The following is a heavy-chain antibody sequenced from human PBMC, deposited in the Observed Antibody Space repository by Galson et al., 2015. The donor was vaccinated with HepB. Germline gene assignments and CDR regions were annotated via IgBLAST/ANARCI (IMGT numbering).Heavy chain of an antibody. V-gene: IGHV1-2*02. D-gene: IGHD5-24*01. Sequence: SVKVSCKASGYTFTGYYIHWVRQAPGQGLEWMGWVNPRSGATNYAQKFQGRVTMTRDTSINTAYMELSSLRSDDTAVYYCVRLQDDSEGFYLYFDLWGRGTLVTVSS. CDR1: GYTFTGYY. J-gene: IGHJ2*01. CDR2: VNPRSGAT. CDR3: VRLQDDSEGFYLYFDL.